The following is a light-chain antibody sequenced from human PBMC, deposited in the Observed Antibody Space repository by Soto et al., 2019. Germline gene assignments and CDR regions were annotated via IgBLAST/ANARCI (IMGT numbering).Light chain of an antibody. CDR1: SSNIGSNT. Sequence: QSVLTQPPSASGTPGQRVTISCSGSSSNIGSNTVNWYQQLPGTAPKLLIYSNNQRHSGVPDRFSGSKSGTSASLAISGLQSEDEGDYYCAAWDDSLNGVVFGGGTKLTVL. V-gene: IGLV1-44*01. J-gene: IGLJ2*01. CDR2: SNN. CDR3: AAWDDSLNGVV.